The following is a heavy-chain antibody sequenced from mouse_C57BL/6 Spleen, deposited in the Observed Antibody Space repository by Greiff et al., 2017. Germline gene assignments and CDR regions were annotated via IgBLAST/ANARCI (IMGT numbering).Heavy chain of an antibody. CDR2: IYPGSGST. CDR3: ARRDYDYDDEGDY. CDR1: GYTFTSYW. Sequence: QVQLKQPGAELVKPGASVKMSCKASGYTFTSYWITWVKQRPGQGLEWIGDIYPGSGSTNYNEKFKNKATLTVDTSSSTSYMQLSSLTSDDSAVYYCARRDYDYDDEGDYWGQGTTLTVSS. J-gene: IGHJ2*01. V-gene: IGHV1-55*01. D-gene: IGHD2-4*01.